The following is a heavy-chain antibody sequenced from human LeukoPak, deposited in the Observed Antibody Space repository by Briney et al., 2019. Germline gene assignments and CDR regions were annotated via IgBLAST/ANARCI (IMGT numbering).Heavy chain of an antibody. CDR3: AKGLRGYYYFDY. Sequence: GGSLRLSCAASGFTFSSYEMNWVRQAPGKGLEWVSYISRSGNTIYYADSVKGRFTISRDNSNNTLSLQMNSLRAEDTAVYYCAKGLRGYYYFDYWGQGTLVTVSS. CDR1: GFTFSSYE. D-gene: IGHD5-18*01. CDR2: ISRSGNTI. V-gene: IGHV3-48*03. J-gene: IGHJ4*02.